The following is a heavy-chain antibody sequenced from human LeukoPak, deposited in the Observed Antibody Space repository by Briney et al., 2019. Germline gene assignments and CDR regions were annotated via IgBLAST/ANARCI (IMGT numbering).Heavy chain of an antibody. J-gene: IGHJ6*03. CDR2: ISSSSSYI. CDR3: ARGANYFYYMEV. CDR1: RFILSSYS. Sequence: GWSLTHSCAASRFILSSYSMNWLRQAPAKGVEWVSSISSSSSYIYYADSVKGRFTISRENAKNSLYLQMNGLRAEDTAVYYCARGANYFYYMEVWGKGTTVTVSS. V-gene: IGHV3-21*01.